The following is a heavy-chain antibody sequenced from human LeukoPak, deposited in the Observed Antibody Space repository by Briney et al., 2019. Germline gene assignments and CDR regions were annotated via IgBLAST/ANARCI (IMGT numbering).Heavy chain of an antibody. Sequence: SETLSLTCPASGGSISNNNFYWGWIRQTPGKGLEWIGSSYYSGSTYYSPSYKSRATIDTSTNQFSLKLRSVTAADTAVYYCARGSRGMTVVVGWFESWGQGILVTVSS. D-gene: IGHD2-15*01. J-gene: IGHJ5*01. CDR1: GGSISNNNFY. V-gene: IGHV4-39*02. CDR3: ARGSRGMTVVVGWFES. CDR2: SYYSGST.